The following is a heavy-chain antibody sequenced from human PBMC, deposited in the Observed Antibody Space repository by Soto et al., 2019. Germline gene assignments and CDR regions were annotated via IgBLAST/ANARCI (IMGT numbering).Heavy chain of an antibody. J-gene: IGHJ4*02. Sequence: QVQLVQSGAEVKKPGSSVKVSCKASGGTFSSYAISWVRQAPGQGLEWMGGIIPIFGTANYAQKFQGRVTITADESTSTAYMELSSLRSEDTAVYYCARRPLYSGSYPTHFDYWGKGTLVTVSS. CDR1: GGTFSSYA. CDR3: ARRPLYSGSYPTHFDY. V-gene: IGHV1-69*01. CDR2: IIPIFGTA. D-gene: IGHD1-26*01.